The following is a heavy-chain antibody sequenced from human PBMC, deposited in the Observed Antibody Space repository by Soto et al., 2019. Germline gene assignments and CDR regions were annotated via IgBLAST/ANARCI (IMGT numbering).Heavy chain of an antibody. Sequence: GGSLRLSCAASGFTFSSYGMHWVRQAPGKGLEWVAVIWYDGSNKYYADSVKGRFTISRDNSKNTLYLQMNSLRAEDTAVYYCARARAGEDYYYGMDVWGQGTTVTVSS. CDR2: IWYDGSNK. V-gene: IGHV3-33*01. D-gene: IGHD3-16*01. J-gene: IGHJ6*02. CDR1: GFTFSSYG. CDR3: ARARAGEDYYYGMDV.